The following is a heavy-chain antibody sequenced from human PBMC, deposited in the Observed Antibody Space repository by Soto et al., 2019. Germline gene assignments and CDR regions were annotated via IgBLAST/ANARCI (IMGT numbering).Heavy chain of an antibody. CDR2: INHSGST. V-gene: IGHV4-34*01. D-gene: IGHD1-26*01. Sequence: SETLSLTCAVYGGSFSGHYWSWIRQPPGKGLEWIGEINHSGSTNYNPSLKSRVTISVDTSKNQFSLKLSSVTAEDTAVYYCARVSLVGAPYYFDYWGQGTLVTVSS. J-gene: IGHJ4*02. CDR1: GGSFSGHY. CDR3: ARVSLVGAPYYFDY.